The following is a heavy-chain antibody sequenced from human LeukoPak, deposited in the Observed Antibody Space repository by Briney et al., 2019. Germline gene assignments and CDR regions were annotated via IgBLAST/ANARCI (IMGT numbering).Heavy chain of an antibody. J-gene: IGHJ4*02. V-gene: IGHV1-2*02. Sequence: ASVKVSCKASGYTFTDYYIHWVRQAPGQGLEWMGWINPDSGGTNYAQKFQGRVAMTRDTSISTAHMELSRLTSDDRAMFYCARAPNYYDGGGYYTRTFDYWGQGSLVTVSS. D-gene: IGHD3-22*01. CDR3: ARAPNYYDGGGYYTRTFDY. CDR2: INPDSGGT. CDR1: GYTFTDYY.